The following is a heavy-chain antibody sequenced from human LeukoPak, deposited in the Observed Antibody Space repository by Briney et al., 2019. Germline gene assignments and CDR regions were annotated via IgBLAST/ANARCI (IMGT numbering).Heavy chain of an antibody. Sequence: GGSLRLSCAASGLTFSSYSFNWVRQAPGKGLEWVSSITPTSSYIYYADSVKGRFTISRDNAKNSLYLQMNSLRAEDTAVYYCARLRRNNDNSGYYYYYDYWGQGTLVTASS. CDR3: ARLRRNNDNSGYYYYYDY. CDR2: ITPTSSYI. CDR1: GLTFSSYS. V-gene: IGHV3-21*01. J-gene: IGHJ4*02. D-gene: IGHD3-22*01.